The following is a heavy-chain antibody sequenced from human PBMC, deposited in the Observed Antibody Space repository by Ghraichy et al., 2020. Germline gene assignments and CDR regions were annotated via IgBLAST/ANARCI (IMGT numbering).Heavy chain of an antibody. CDR2: VKPDGGEK. Sequence: SCAASGFMFSRYWVTWVRQAPGKGLEWVTNVKPDGGEKNYVGSVKGRFTISRDNAKKSLYLQMNSLRAEDTAVYYCAKCRGTTWNDALDVWGQGTMVTVSS. D-gene: IGHD1-1*01. CDR1: GFMFSRYW. CDR3: AKCRGTTWNDALDV. V-gene: IGHV3-7*01. J-gene: IGHJ3*01.